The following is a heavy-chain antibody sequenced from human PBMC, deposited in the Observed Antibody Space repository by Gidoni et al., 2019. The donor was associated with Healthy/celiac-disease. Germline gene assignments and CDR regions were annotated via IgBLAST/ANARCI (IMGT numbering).Heavy chain of an antibody. CDR1: VGSISSGGYY. CDR3: ARDKGHYCSSTSCANWFDP. J-gene: IGHJ5*02. Sequence: QVQLQESGPGLVKPSQTLSLTCTVSVGSISSGGYYWSWIRQHPGKGLEWIGYIYCSGSTYYNPSLKSRVTISVDTSKNQFSLKLSSVTAADTAVYYCARDKGHYCSSTSCANWFDPWGQGTLVTVSS. D-gene: IGHD2-2*01. V-gene: IGHV4-31*03. CDR2: IYCSGST.